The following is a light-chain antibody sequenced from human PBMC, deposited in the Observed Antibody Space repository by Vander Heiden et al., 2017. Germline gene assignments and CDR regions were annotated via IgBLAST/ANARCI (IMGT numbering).Light chain of an antibody. Sequence: NFRLTQPHPVSESPGKTVISSCTRSGGSIADSSVHWYQQRPGDSPKTVIFEDSHRASGVPGRFSGSVDHSSNSASLTISGLRTEDEAAYYCQSYGSASVVFGGGTKLTVL. V-gene: IGLV6-57*01. J-gene: IGLJ2*01. CDR3: QSYGSASVV. CDR1: GGSIADSS. CDR2: EDS.